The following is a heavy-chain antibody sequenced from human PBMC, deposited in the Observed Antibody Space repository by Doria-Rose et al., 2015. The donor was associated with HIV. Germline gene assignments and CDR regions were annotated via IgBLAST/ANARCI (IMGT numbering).Heavy chain of an antibody. CDR3: ARIKSSRWYHKYYFDF. CDR1: GVSLSSPGMG. D-gene: IGHD6-13*01. V-gene: IGHV2-26*01. Sequence: QVQLVRSGPVLVKPTETLTLTCTVSGVSLSSPGMGVSWIRQPPGKALGWLANIFSDDERSYKTSLKSRLTISRGTSKSQVVLTMTDMDPVDTATYYCARIKSSRWYHKYYFDFWGQGTLVIVSA. CDR2: IFSDDER. J-gene: IGHJ4*02.